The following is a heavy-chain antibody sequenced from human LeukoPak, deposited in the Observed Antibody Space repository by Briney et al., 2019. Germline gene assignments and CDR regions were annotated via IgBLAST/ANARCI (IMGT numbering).Heavy chain of an antibody. CDR1: GGSISSYH. CDR2: IYYSGST. J-gene: IGHJ5*02. V-gene: IGHV4-59*08. Sequence: SETLSLTCTVSGGSISSYHWSWIRQPPGKGLEWIGYIYYSGSTNYNPSLKSRVTISVDTSKNQFSLKLSSVTAADTAVYYCARRDYVWGSYRDNWFDPWGQGTLVTVSS. D-gene: IGHD3-16*02. CDR3: ARRDYVWGSYRDNWFDP.